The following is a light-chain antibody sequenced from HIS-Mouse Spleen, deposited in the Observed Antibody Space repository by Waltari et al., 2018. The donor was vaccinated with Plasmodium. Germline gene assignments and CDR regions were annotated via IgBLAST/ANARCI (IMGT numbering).Light chain of an antibody. CDR2: GAS. J-gene: IGKJ2*01. V-gene: IGKV3-20*01. CDR1: QRVSSSN. CDR3: QQCGSSPYT. Sequence: IVLTQSPGTLSLSPGERATLSSRASQRVSSSNLARYQQKPGQAPRLRIYGASSRASGSTGRFSGSGCVTDFTLTISRLEPEDLAVYYCQQCGSSPYTFGQGTKLEIK.